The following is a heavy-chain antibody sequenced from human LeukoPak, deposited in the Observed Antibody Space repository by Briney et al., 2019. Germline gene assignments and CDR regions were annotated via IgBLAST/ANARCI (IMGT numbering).Heavy chain of an antibody. CDR1: GFTFSSYA. CDR3: AKDGYYGSGSSFNWFDP. CDR2: ISGSGGST. J-gene: IGHJ5*02. V-gene: IGHV3-23*01. D-gene: IGHD3-10*01. Sequence: GGSLRLSCAASGFTFSSYAVSWVRQAPGKGLEWVSAISGSGGSTYYADSVKGRFTISRDNSKNTLYLQMNSLRAEDTAVYYCAKDGYYGSGSSFNWFDPWGQGTLVTVSS.